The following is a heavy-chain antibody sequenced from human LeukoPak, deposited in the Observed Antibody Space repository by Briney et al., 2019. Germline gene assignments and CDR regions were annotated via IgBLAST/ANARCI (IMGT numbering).Heavy chain of an antibody. D-gene: IGHD2-15*01. CDR2: IYSRGRT. J-gene: IGHJ4*02. Sequence: SETLSLTCTVSGASMSNSFWSWIRQPAGKGLEWIGRIYSRGRTNYNPSLKSRVTLSIDTSNNQFSLKLTSVTAADTASYYCARAPAGCGGTCSFDYWGQGTLVTVSS. CDR1: GASMSNSF. CDR3: ARAPAGCGGTCSFDY. V-gene: IGHV4-4*07.